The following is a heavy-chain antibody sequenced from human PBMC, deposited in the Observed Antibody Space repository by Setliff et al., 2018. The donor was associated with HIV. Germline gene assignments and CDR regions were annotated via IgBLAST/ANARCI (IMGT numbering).Heavy chain of an antibody. CDR3: ARDLVAAFDI. J-gene: IGHJ3*02. CDR1: GDSISSSIYY. CDR2: IYYTGSP. D-gene: IGHD2-8*02. Sequence: SETLSLTCTVSGDSISSSIYYWGWVRQPPGKGLEWIGGIYYTGSPFYNPSLKSRVTISVDTSKNQFSLKLSSVTAADTAVYYCARDLVAAFDIWGQGTMVTVSS. V-gene: IGHV4-39*07.